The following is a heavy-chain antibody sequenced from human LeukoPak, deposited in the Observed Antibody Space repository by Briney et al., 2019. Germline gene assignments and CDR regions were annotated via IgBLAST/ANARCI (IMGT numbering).Heavy chain of an antibody. CDR3: ARDPGYESWSPFWGGMDV. J-gene: IGHJ6*04. Sequence: GGSLRLSCAASGFTFSSSWMHWVRQAPGKGLVWVSRITRDGSSTTYADSVKGRFTTSRDNAKNTLYLQMDSLRDDDTAVYYCARDPGYESWSPFWGGMDVWGNGTTIIVSS. CDR1: GFTFSSSW. D-gene: IGHD3-16*01. CDR2: ITRDGSST. V-gene: IGHV3-74*01.